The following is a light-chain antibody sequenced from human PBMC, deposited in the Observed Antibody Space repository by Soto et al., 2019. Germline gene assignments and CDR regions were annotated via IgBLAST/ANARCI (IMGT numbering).Light chain of an antibody. J-gene: IGKJ4*01. Sequence: DIVMTESPDSLRVSLGESATINCTVSLNIYFKSNNRNDLAWYQQKTGQPPKLLVYWASTRESGVPDRFTGSGFGTYFTLTIDNVQPDDVAVYYCQQYFITPLTFGGGTKVDIK. CDR1: LNIYFKSNNRND. V-gene: IGKV4-1*01. CDR2: WAS. CDR3: QQYFITPLT.